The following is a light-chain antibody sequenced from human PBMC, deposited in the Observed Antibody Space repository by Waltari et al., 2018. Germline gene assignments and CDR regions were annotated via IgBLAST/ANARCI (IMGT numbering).Light chain of an antibody. CDR1: SSDVGGYNY. CDR3: SSYAGYSAVV. Sequence: QSALTQPASVSGSPGQSITISCTGTSSDVGGYNYVSWYQHHPGKAPKLIIYDVSRWPSGVSNRFSGSSSGNTASLTISGLQAEDDADYYCSSYAGYSAVVFGGGTKVTVL. CDR2: DVS. J-gene: IGLJ2*01. V-gene: IGLV2-14*03.